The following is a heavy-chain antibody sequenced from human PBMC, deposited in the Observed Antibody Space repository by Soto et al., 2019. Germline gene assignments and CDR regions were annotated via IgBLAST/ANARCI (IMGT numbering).Heavy chain of an antibody. J-gene: IGHJ3*02. CDR1: GGSISSYY. CDR2: IYYSGST. D-gene: IGHD3-16*02. Sequence: LXXTCTVAGGSISSYYWSWIRQPPGKGLEWIGYIYYSGSTNYNPSLKSRVTISVDTSKNQFSLKLSSVTAADTAVYYCAREDVVTTAFDIWGQGTMVTVSS. V-gene: IGHV4-59*01. CDR3: AREDVVTTAFDI.